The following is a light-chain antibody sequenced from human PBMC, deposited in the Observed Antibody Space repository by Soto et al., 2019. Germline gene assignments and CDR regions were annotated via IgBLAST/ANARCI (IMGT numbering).Light chain of an antibody. CDR1: QDISGW. V-gene: IGKV1D-12*01. CDR2: AAS. J-gene: IGKJ5*01. Sequence: DIQMTQSPSSVSASVGDRVTFTCRASQDISGWLAWYQQKPGRAAKLLIYAASTLENGVPSRFSGSGSGTDFTLTISSLQPEDSATYFCQQADSFPSITFGQGTRLEIK. CDR3: QQADSFPSIT.